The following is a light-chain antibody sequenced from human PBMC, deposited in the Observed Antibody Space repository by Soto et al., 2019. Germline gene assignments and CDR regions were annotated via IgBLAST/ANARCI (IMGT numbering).Light chain of an antibody. V-gene: IGKV1-39*01. Sequence: DIQMTQSPSSLSASVGERVTITCRSSQSISSYLNWYHQKPGKAPKLLIYAASSLQSGVPSRFSGSGSGTDFTLTISSLQPEDFATYYCQQSYSTPQTFGQGTKVDIK. CDR3: QQSYSTPQT. J-gene: IGKJ1*01. CDR2: AAS. CDR1: QSISSY.